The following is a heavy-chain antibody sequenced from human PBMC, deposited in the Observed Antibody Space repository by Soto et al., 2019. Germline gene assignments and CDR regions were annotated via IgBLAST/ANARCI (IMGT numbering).Heavy chain of an antibody. V-gene: IGHV3-23*01. Sequence: DVQSLESGGGLVQPEGSLRLSCAASGFTFSSYAMGWVRQGPGKGPEWVAVVSIGGSTHYADSVRGRFTISRDNSKNTLSLQMSSLTAEDTAVYFCAKRRGAGGHFDYWGQGAVVTVSS. CDR3: AKRRGAGGHFDY. CDR2: VSIGGST. CDR1: GFTFSSYA. J-gene: IGHJ4*02. D-gene: IGHD2-15*01.